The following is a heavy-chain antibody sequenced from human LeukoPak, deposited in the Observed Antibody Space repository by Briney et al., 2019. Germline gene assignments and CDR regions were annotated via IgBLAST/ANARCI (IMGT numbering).Heavy chain of an antibody. CDR1: GFTFSSYA. CDR3: AVPPSSSWYYFDY. CDR2: ISGSGGST. Sequence: GGSLRLSCAASGFTFSSYAMSWVRQAPGKGLERVSAISGSGGSTYYADSVKGRFTISRDNSKNTLYLQMNSLRAEDTAVYYCAVPPSSSWYYFDYWGQGTLVTVSS. J-gene: IGHJ4*02. V-gene: IGHV3-23*01. D-gene: IGHD6-13*01.